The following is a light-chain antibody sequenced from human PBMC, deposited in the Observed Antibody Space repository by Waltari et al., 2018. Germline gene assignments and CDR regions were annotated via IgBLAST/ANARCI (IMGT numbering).Light chain of an antibody. CDR2: KAS. V-gene: IGKV1-5*03. CDR3: QQYNRYYS. Sequence: DIQMTQSPSTLSASVGDRVTITCRASQSISSWLAWYQQKPGKAPKPLIYKASTLESGVPSRFSGSGSGTEFTLTISSLQPDDFATYYCQQYNRYYSFGQGTKLEIK. CDR1: QSISSW. J-gene: IGKJ2*03.